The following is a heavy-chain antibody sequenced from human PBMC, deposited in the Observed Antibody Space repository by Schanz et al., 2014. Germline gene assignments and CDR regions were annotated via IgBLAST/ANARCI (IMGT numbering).Heavy chain of an antibody. J-gene: IGHJ4*02. CDR3: ARKSLVSAHYDS. CDR1: GFGFSSYS. D-gene: IGHD2-21*01. V-gene: IGHV3-21*01. CDR2: ISGSGAST. Sequence: EVQLVESGGGLVQPGGSLRLSCAASGFGFSSYSMNWVRQAPGKGLEWVSGISGSGASTYYADSVKGRFTISRDISKNTLYLQMGSLRAEDVAVYYCARKSLVSAHYDSWGQGTLVTVSS.